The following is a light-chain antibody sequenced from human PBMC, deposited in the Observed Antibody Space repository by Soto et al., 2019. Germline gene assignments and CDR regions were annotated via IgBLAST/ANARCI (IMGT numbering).Light chain of an antibody. Sequence: EIVLTQSPATLSLSPGYRATLSCRASQSVENYLAWFQQKRGQAHRLLIYDTSTRAAGIPDRFSGSGCGTDFTLTLSSLEPEDVAVYYCHQRYIWPPLTFGGGTKVEIK. CDR1: QSVENY. J-gene: IGKJ4*01. V-gene: IGKV3-11*01. CDR3: HQRYIWPPLT. CDR2: DTS.